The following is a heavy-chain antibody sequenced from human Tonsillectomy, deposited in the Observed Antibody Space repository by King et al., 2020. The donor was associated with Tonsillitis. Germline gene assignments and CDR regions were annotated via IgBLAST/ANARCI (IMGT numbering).Heavy chain of an antibody. J-gene: IGHJ4*02. CDR3: ARSLVGYSNAYALDY. D-gene: IGHD5-18*01. CDR1: GFSLSTSGMC. CDR2: IDWDDDK. V-gene: IGHV2-70*01. Sequence: TLKESGPALVKPTQTLTLTCTFSGFSLSTSGMCVSWIRQPPGKALEWLALIDWDDDKYYSTSLKTRVTISQDTSKNQVVRPMTNMDPVDTATYYCARSLVGYSNAYALDYWGQGTLVTVSS.